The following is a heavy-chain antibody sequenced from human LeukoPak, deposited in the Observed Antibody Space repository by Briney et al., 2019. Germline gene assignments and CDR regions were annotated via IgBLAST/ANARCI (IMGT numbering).Heavy chain of an antibody. D-gene: IGHD3-22*01. J-gene: IGHJ4*02. CDR2: IYASGST. Sequence: SETLSLTCTVSGGSISSGSWNWIRQPAGKGLEWIGRIYASGSTNYNPSLKSRVTMSIDTSKNQFSLQLTSVTAADTAVYYCARGTYFSDTYYFDYWGQGTLVTVSS. CDR1: GGSISSGS. V-gene: IGHV4-4*07. CDR3: ARGTYFSDTYYFDY.